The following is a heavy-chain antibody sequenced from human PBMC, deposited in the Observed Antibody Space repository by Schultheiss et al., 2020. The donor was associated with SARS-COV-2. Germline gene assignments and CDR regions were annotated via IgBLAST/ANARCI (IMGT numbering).Heavy chain of an antibody. D-gene: IGHD2-15*01. CDR3: ARERACGGGSCYPPYYYYYGMDV. Sequence: GGSLRLSCAASGFTFSSYWMSWVRQAPGKGLEWVSGISGSAGNTYYADSVKGRFTISRDNSKNTLYLQMNSLRAEDTAVYYCARERACGGGSCYPPYYYYYGMDVWGQGTTVTVSS. J-gene: IGHJ6*02. CDR1: GFTFSSYW. V-gene: IGHV3-23*01. CDR2: ISGSAGNT.